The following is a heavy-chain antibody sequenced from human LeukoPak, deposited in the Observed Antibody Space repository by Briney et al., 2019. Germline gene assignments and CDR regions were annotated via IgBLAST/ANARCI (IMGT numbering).Heavy chain of an antibody. J-gene: IGHJ4*02. CDR1: GGSISSYY. D-gene: IGHD2-15*01. CDR3: AREHCSGGSCYFDY. CDR2: IYTSGST. V-gene: IGHV4-4*07. Sequence: PSETLSLTCTASGGSISSYYWSWIRQPAGKGLEWIGRIYTSGSTNYNPSLKSRVTMSVDTSKNQFSLKLSSVTAADTAVYYCAREHCSGGSCYFDYWGQGTLVTVSS.